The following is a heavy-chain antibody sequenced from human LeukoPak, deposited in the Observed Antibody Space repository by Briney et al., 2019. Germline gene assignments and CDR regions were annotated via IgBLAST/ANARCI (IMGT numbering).Heavy chain of an antibody. D-gene: IGHD5-24*01. CDR2: IKQDGSEK. Sequence: GGSLRLSCATSGFTFSTYWMSWVRQAPGKGLEWVANIKQDGSEKYYADSVTGRFTISRDDAKNSLYLQMNSLRAEDTAVYYCANGDGFDYWGQGTLVTVSS. CDR3: ANGDGFDY. J-gene: IGHJ4*02. CDR1: GFTFSTYW. V-gene: IGHV3-7*01.